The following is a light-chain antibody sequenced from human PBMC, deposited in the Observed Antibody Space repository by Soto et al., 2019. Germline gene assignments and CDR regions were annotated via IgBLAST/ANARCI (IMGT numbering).Light chain of an antibody. CDR1: RNINRK. J-gene: IGKJ4*01. CDR2: GAS. V-gene: IGKV3-15*01. CDR3: QKYYDYPPLI. Sequence: EIVMTQSPATLSVSPGERATLSCRASRNINRKLDWYQQKPGQAPRILISGASTMATGIPARFSGSGSGTEFNLTKSSLQSEDVAVYYCQKYYDYPPLIFGGGTKVEIK.